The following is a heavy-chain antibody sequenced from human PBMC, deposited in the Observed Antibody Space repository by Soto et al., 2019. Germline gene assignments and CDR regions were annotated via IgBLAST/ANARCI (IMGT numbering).Heavy chain of an antibody. D-gene: IGHD2-21*02. V-gene: IGHV4-31*03. Sequence: SENLYLTCTVSGGSISSGGYYWSWIRQHPGKGLEWIGYIYYSGSTYYNPSLKSRVTISVDTSKNQFSLKLSSVADADTAVYYCATYYCGCDFYEDKPLLDSWGQGTPVTVSA. CDR2: IYYSGST. CDR1: GGSISSGGYY. J-gene: IGHJ1*01. CDR3: ATYYCGCDFYEDKPLLDS.